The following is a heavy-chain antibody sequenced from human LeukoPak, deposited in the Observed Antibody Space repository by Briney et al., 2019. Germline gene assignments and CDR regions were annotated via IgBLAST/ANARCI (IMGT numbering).Heavy chain of an antibody. D-gene: IGHD3-10*01. Sequence: GGSLRLSCAASGFTFTNYWMSRFRQAPGKGLEWVANIKEDGSEIYYVDSVKGRFTVSRDNAKNSLYLQMNSLRAEDTAVYYCGRATFFIRGDVWGKGTTVTV. CDR2: IKEDGSEI. CDR3: GRATFFIRGDV. V-gene: IGHV3-7*04. J-gene: IGHJ6*03. CDR1: GFTFTNYW.